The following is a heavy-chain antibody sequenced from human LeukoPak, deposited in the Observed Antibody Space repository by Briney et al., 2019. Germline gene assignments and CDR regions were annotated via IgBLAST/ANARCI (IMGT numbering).Heavy chain of an antibody. V-gene: IGHV3-23*01. CDR1: GFTFSIYA. Sequence: GGSLRLSCAASGFTFSIYAMSWVRQAPGKGLEWVSSINSRGDYRYYEDSVKGRFTISRDNSQNTLYLQMNSLRAEDTAIYYCAKDRPNYYETNGHYYRRDGDYWGQGTLITVSS. CDR3: AKDRPNYYETNGHYYRRDGDY. CDR2: INSRGDYR. D-gene: IGHD3-22*01. J-gene: IGHJ4*02.